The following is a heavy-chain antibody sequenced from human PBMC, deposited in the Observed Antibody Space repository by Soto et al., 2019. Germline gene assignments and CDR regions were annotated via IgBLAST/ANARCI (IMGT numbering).Heavy chain of an antibody. V-gene: IGHV4-59*13. CDR2: ILYSGST. J-gene: IGHJ5*02. CDR1: GDSISIYF. CDR3: ARARKWSKYESSGYRSTTSNWSDP. Sequence: SETLSLTCTVSGDSISIYFWSWIRQSPERGLEWIGYILYSGSTNFNPSLRSRVTMSVDTSKNQVSLKLSSVTAADTAVYYCARARKWSKYESSGYRSTTSNWSDPWGQGTLVTVS. D-gene: IGHD3-22*01.